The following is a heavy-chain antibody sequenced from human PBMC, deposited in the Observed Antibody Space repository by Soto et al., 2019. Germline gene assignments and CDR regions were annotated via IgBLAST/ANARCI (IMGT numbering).Heavy chain of an antibody. J-gene: IGHJ5*02. Sequence: GGFLRLSCAASGFTFSSYAMSWVRQAPGKGLEWVSAISGSGGSTYYADSVKGRFTISRDNSKNTLYLQMNSLRAEDTAVYYCAKDRYPPVGNYLYNWFDPWGQGTLVTVSS. CDR2: ISGSGGST. D-gene: IGHD4-4*01. V-gene: IGHV3-23*01. CDR1: GFTFSSYA. CDR3: AKDRYPPVGNYLYNWFDP.